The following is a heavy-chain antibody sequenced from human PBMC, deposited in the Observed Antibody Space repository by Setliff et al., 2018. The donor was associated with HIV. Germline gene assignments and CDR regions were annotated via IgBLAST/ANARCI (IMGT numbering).Heavy chain of an antibody. CDR2: INAGNGNT. Sequence: WASVKVSCKASGYTFTSYAMHWVRQAPGQRLEWMGWINAGNGNTKYSQKFQGRVTITRDTSASTAYMELSSLRSEDTAVYYCARGENPHYYYYYMDVWGKGTTVTVSS. CDR3: ARGENPHYYYYYMDV. V-gene: IGHV1-3*01. CDR1: GYTFTSYA. J-gene: IGHJ6*03.